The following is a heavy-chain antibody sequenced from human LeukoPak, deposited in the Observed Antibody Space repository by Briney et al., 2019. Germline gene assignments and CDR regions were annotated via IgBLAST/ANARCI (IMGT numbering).Heavy chain of an antibody. Sequence: PGGSLRLSCAASGFTFSTYAMHWVRQAPGKGLEWVAVISYDGSNKYYADSVKGRFTISRDNSKNTLYLQINSLRAEDTAVYYCAKQFGAGYSYGTKDYWGQGTLVTVSS. J-gene: IGHJ4*02. D-gene: IGHD5-18*01. CDR3: AKQFGAGYSYGTKDY. CDR2: ISYDGSNK. CDR1: GFTFSTYA. V-gene: IGHV3-30-3*02.